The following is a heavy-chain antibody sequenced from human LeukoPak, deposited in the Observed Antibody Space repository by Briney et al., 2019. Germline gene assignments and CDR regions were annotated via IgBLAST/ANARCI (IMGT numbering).Heavy chain of an antibody. CDR2: IASAGINS. V-gene: IGHV3-23*05. Sequence: GGSLRLSCAASGVSSSNYGMTWVRQAPAKGLEWVSAIASAGINSSYADSVRGRLPFSRTRSGDILSLQMRSLPVEDTAAYFCATPRGNTDNCGQRALVIVSS. J-gene: IGHJ4*02. D-gene: IGHD1/OR15-1a*01. CDR1: GVSSSNYG. CDR3: ATPRGNTDN.